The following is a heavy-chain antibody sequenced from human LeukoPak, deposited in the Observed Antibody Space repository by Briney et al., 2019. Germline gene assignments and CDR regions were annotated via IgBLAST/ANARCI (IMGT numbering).Heavy chain of an antibody. Sequence: GESLRLSCAASGFTVSSNYMSWVRQAPGKGLEWVSAISRSGGSTYYADSVKGRFTISRDNSKNTLYLQMNSLRAEDTAVYYCAKDRYSGYDFYYWGQGTLVTVSS. J-gene: IGHJ4*02. CDR2: ISRSGGST. CDR3: AKDRYSGYDFYY. D-gene: IGHD5-12*01. V-gene: IGHV3-23*01. CDR1: GFTVSSNY.